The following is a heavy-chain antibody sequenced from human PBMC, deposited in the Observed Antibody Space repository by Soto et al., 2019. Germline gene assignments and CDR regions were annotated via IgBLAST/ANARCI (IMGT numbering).Heavy chain of an antibody. D-gene: IGHD2-2*01. J-gene: IGHJ4*02. CDR1: GFIFTDHW. CDR3: ASGDCSGPSCFFGGTH. Sequence: EVHLAESGGGLVQPGGSLRLSCVASGFIFTDHWMHWVRQAPGKALVWVARINSGGTRVNYSDFVKGRFTISRDNAQDTFYLQMTSLGVDDTAVYYCASGDCSGPSCFFGGTHWGQGTLVTVSS. CDR2: INSGGTRV. V-gene: IGHV3-74*01.